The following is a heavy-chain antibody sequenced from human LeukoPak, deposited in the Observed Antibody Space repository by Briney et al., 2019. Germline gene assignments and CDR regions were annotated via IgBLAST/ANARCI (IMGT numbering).Heavy chain of an antibody. CDR2: VSGSGGST. Sequence: PGGSLRLSCAASGFTFSNYAMSWARQAPGKGLEWVSVVSGSGGSTYYADSVKGRFAISRDNSKNTLYLQMNSLRAEDTAVYYCAKGNDILTGYYHYWGQGTLVTVSS. V-gene: IGHV3-23*01. D-gene: IGHD3-9*01. CDR3: AKGNDILTGYYHY. J-gene: IGHJ4*02. CDR1: GFTFSNYA.